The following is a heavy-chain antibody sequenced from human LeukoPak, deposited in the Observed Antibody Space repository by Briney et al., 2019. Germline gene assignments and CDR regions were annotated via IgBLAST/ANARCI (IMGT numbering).Heavy chain of an antibody. V-gene: IGHV3-48*01. Sequence: GGSLRLSCAASGFTFSSYSMNWVRQAPGKGLEWVSYISSSSSTIYYADSVKGRFTISRDNAKNSLYLQMNSPRAEDTAVYYCARDAPTIDSGSYYPFDIWGQGTMVTVSS. J-gene: IGHJ3*02. CDR1: GFTFSSYS. D-gene: IGHD1-26*01. CDR2: ISSSSSTI. CDR3: ARDAPTIDSGSYYPFDI.